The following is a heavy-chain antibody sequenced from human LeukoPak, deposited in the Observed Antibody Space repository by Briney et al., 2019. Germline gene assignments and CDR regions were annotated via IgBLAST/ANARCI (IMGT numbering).Heavy chain of an antibody. V-gene: IGHV3-30*18. J-gene: IGHJ3*02. CDR1: GFTFRSYG. CDR3: AKGGCSGATCYSDAFHI. Sequence: GRSLRLSCAASGFTFRSYGMHWVRQAPGKGLAWVAVISYDGSNKYYADSVKGRFTISRDNSKNTLFLQMNSLRAEDTAVFYCAKGGCSGATCYSDAFHIWGQGTMVTVSS. D-gene: IGHD2-15*01. CDR2: ISYDGSNK.